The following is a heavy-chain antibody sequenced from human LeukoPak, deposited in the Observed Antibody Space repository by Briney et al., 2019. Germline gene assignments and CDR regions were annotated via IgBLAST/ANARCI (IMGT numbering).Heavy chain of an antibody. CDR1: GGSFSGYY. J-gene: IGHJ6*02. V-gene: IGHV4-34*01. CDR3: AKRNSSSWYDGDYYGMDV. D-gene: IGHD6-13*01. Sequence: PSETLSLTCAVYGGSFSGYYWSWIRQPPGKGLEWIGEINHSGSTNYNPSLKSRVTISVDTSKNQFSLKLSSVTAADTAVYYCAKRNSSSWYDGDYYGMDVWGQGTTVTVSS. CDR2: INHSGST.